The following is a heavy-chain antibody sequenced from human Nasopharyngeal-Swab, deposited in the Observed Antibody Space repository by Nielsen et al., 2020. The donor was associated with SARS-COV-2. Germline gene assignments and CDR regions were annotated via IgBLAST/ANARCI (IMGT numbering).Heavy chain of an antibody. Sequence: GGSLRLSCAASGFTFSSYAMHWVRQAPGKGLEWVSGISWNSGSIGYADSVKGRFTISRDNAKNSLYLQMNSLRAEDTALYYCAKDHDGSSSGYYYYYGMDVWGQGTTVTVSS. V-gene: IGHV3-9*01. CDR2: ISWNSGSI. CDR3: AKDHDGSSSGYYYYYGMDV. D-gene: IGHD6-6*01. J-gene: IGHJ6*02. CDR1: GFTFSSYA.